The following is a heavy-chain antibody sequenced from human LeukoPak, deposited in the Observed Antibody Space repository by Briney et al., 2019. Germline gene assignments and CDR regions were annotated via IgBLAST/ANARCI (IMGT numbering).Heavy chain of an antibody. J-gene: IGHJ4*02. V-gene: IGHV3-74*01. CDR2: ISNDGTTT. Sequence: PGGSLRLSCAASGFTFSSYWMHWVRQAPGKGLVWVSRISNDGTTTTYADSVKGRFTISRDNAKNTLYLQMNSLRVEDTAIYYCVKMTAPAYWGQGTLVTVSS. CDR1: GFTFSSYW. D-gene: IGHD5-18*01. CDR3: VKMTAPAY.